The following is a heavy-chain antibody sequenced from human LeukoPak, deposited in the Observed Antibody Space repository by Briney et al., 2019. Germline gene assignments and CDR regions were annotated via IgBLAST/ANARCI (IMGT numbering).Heavy chain of an antibody. CDR2: IYTSGST. CDR1: GGSISSGSYY. J-gene: IGHJ4*02. CDR3: ASRKLGNDY. Sequence: TLSLTCTVSGGSISSGSYYWSWIRQPAGKGLEWIGRIYTSGSTNYNPSLESRVTISLDTSKNQFSLKLSSVTAADTAVYYCASRKLGNDYWGQGTLVTVSS. V-gene: IGHV4-61*02. D-gene: IGHD7-27*01.